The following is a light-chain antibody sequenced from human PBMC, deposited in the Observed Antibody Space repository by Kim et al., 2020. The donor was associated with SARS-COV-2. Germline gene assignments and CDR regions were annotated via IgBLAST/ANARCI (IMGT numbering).Light chain of an antibody. CDR1: SLRSYY. CDR3: NSRDSSGNPARVV. V-gene: IGLV3-19*01. J-gene: IGLJ2*01. Sequence: SSELTQDPAVSVALGQTVRITCQGDSLRSYYASWYQQKPGQAPVLVIYGKNNRPSGIPDRFSGSSSGNTASLTITGAQAEDEADYYCNSRDSSGNPARVVFGGGTQLTVL. CDR2: GKN.